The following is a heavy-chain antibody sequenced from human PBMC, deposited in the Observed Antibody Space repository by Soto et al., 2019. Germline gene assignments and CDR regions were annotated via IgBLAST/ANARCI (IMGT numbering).Heavy chain of an antibody. D-gene: IGHD4-17*01. CDR1: GFTFSSYG. J-gene: IGHJ3*02. CDR2: IWHDGSNK. V-gene: IGHV3-33*01. CDR3: AISYPTRHDYGGAFYI. Sequence: QVQLVESGGGVVQPGRSLRLSCAASGFTFSSYGMHWVRQAPGKGLEWVAVIWHDGSNKYYADSVKGRFTISRDNSKNTLYLQMNSLRAEDRAVYYRAISYPTRHDYGGAFYIWGQGTMVTVSS.